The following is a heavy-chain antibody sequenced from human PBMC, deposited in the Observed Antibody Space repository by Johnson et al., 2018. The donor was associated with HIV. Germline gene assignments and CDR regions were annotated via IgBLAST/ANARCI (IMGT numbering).Heavy chain of an antibody. V-gene: IGHV3-30*19. CDR1: GFTFSSYG. D-gene: IGHD6-25*01. Sequence: QMLLVESGGGVVQPGRSLRLSCAASGFTFSSYGMHWVRQAPGKGLEWVAVISYDGSNKYYADSVKGRFTISRDNSKNTLYLQMNSLRAEDSAVYYCASFAAAGYAFDIWGQGTMVTVSS. CDR2: ISYDGSNK. CDR3: ASFAAAGYAFDI. J-gene: IGHJ3*02.